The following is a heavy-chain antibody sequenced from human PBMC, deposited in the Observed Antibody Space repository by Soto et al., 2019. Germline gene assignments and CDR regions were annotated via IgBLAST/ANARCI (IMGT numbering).Heavy chain of an antibody. J-gene: IGHJ6*03. D-gene: IGHD3-3*01. CDR3: ARAFAGSLSPPPMDDFWSGYYGGRGRGYYYMDV. V-gene: IGHV4-34*01. CDR1: GGSFSGYY. Sequence: SETLSLTCAVYGGSFSGYYWSWIRQPPGKGLEWIGEINHSGSTNYNPSLKSRVTISVDTSKNQFSLKLSSVTAADTAVYYCARAFAGSLSPPPMDDFWSGYYGGRGRGYYYMDVWGKGTTVTVSS. CDR2: INHSGST.